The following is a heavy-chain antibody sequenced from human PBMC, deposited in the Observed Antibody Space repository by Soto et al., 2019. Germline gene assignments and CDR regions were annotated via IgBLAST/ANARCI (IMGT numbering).Heavy chain of an antibody. CDR2: IIPMFGTG. CDR1: GGTFRNYT. D-gene: IGHD5-18*01. Sequence: QVQLVQSGAEVKKPGSSVKVSCKASGGTFRNYTVSWVRQAPGQGLEWMGGIIPMFGTGNYAQRFQGRVTITADESTNPAYMELDSLRSDDTAVYYCARVGSMATADVWGRGTLVTVSS. V-gene: IGHV1-69*12. J-gene: IGHJ2*01. CDR3: ARVGSMATADV.